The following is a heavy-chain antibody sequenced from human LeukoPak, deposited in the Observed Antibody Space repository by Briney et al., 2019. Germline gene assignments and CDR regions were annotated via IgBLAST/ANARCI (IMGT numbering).Heavy chain of an antibody. Sequence: GESLRLSCAASGFTFSSYEMNWVRQAPGKGLEWVSYISSSGSTIYYADSVKGRFTISRDNAENSLYLQMNSLRAEDTAVYYCARERGNSFDYWGQGTLVTVSS. CDR3: ARERGNSFDY. V-gene: IGHV3-48*03. CDR2: ISSSGSTI. J-gene: IGHJ4*02. D-gene: IGHD4-23*01. CDR1: GFTFSSYE.